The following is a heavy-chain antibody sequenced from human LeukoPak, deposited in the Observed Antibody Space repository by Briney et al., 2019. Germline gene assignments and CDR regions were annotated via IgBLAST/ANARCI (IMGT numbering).Heavy chain of an antibody. D-gene: IGHD2-2*01. CDR2: INPNSGGT. V-gene: IGHV1-2*06. Sequence: ASVKVSCKASGYTFTGYYMHWVRQAPGQGLEWMGRINPNSGGTNYAQKFQGRVTITRDTSISTAYMELSRLRSDDTAVYYCAREILDQLLSSLAVDSWGPGTLVTASS. CDR3: AREILDQLLSSLAVDS. CDR1: GYTFTGYY. J-gene: IGHJ5*01.